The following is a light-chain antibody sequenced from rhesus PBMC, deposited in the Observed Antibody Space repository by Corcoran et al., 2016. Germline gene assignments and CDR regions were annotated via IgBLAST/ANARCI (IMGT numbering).Light chain of an antibody. V-gene: IGKV1-32*01. CDR1: QGINSN. Sequence: DIQMTQSPSSLSGSVGDRVTITCRASQGINSNLNWYQKKPGKAPKLLIYFANRVEFGVPSRFSGSGSGTEFTLMISSLQPEDFATYYCQQYNSLPFTFGTGTKLDIK. CDR2: FAN. CDR3: QQYNSLPFT. J-gene: IGKJ3*01.